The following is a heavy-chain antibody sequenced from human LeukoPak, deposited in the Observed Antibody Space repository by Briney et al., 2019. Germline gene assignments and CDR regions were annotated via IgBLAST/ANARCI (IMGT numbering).Heavy chain of an antibody. CDR3: GRPLSYYSDSSGDNAFDI. CDR1: GGSISSYY. J-gene: IGHJ3*02. Sequence: SETLSLTCTVSGGSISSYYWSWIRQPPGKGLEWIGYVYYSGSTNYNPSLKSRVAISVDTSKNQFSLKLSSVTAADTAVYYCGRPLSYYSDSSGDNAFDIWGQGTMVTVSS. CDR2: VYYSGST. D-gene: IGHD3-22*01. V-gene: IGHV4-59*01.